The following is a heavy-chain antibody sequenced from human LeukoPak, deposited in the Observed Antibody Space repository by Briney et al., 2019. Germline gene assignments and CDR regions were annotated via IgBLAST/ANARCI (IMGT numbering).Heavy chain of an antibody. V-gene: IGHV4-31*03. J-gene: IGHJ4*02. D-gene: IGHD6-13*01. CDR1: GXSISSGGYY. CDR3: ARATAGDRRFAH. CDR2: IYYSGST. Sequence: SETLSLTCTVSGXSISSGGYYWSWIRQYPGKGLEWIGYIYYSGSTYYNPSLESRVTISVDTSKNQFSLKLSSVTAADTAVYYCARATAGDRRFAHWGQGSLVTVSS.